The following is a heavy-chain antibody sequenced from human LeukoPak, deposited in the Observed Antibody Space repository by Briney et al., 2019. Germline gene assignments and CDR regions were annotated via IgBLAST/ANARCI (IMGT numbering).Heavy chain of an antibody. CDR1: GGSISSYY. D-gene: IGHD3-10*01. CDR2: IYYSGST. CDR3: ARVDWFGELLTLDP. Sequence: SETLSLTCTVSGGSISSYYWSWIRQPPGKGLEWIGYIYYSGSTNYNPSLKSRVTISVDTSKNQFSLKLSSVTAADTAVYYCARVDWFGELLTLDPWGQGTLVTVSS. V-gene: IGHV4-59*01. J-gene: IGHJ5*02.